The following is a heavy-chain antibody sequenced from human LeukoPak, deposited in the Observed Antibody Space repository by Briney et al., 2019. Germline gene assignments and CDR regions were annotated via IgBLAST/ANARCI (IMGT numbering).Heavy chain of an antibody. CDR1: GGSFSGYY. Sequence: SETLSLTCAVYGGSFSGYYWSWIRQPPGKGLEWIGEINHSGSTNYNPSLKSRVTKSVDTSKNQFSLKLSSVTAADTAVYYCARGGHDYVWGSYRYPLTSDYWGQGTLVTVSS. V-gene: IGHV4-34*01. J-gene: IGHJ4*02. CDR2: INHSGST. CDR3: ARGGHDYVWGSYRYPLTSDY. D-gene: IGHD3-16*02.